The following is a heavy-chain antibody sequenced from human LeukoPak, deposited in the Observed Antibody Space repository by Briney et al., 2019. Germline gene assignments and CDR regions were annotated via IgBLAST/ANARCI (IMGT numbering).Heavy chain of an antibody. CDR3: ARDSAAVTMIVVVHSSAFDI. CDR1: GGTFSSYA. V-gene: IGHV1-69*06. J-gene: IGHJ3*02. D-gene: IGHD3-22*01. Sequence: SVKVSCKASGGTFSSYAISWVRQAPGQGLEWMGGIIPIFGTANYAQKFQGRVTITADKSTSTAYMELSSLRTEDTAVYYCARDSAAVTMIVVVHSSAFDIWGQGTMVTVSS. CDR2: IIPIFGTA.